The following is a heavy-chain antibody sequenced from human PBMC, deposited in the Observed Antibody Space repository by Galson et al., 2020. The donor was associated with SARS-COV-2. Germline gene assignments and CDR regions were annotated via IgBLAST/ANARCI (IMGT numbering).Heavy chain of an antibody. Sequence: SQTLSLTCTVSGGSISIYYWTWIRQPPGKGLEWIGYIYYSGSTKYNPSLKSRVTMSVDTSKNQFSLTLTSVTAADTAVYFCARDGRGDYYYGLDVWGQGTTVTVSS. V-gene: IGHV4-59*01. CDR3: ARDGRGDYYYGLDV. CDR2: IYYSGST. CDR1: GGSISIYY. J-gene: IGHJ6*02.